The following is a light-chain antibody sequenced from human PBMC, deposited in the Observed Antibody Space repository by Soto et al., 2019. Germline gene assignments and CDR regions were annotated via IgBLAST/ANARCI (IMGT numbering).Light chain of an antibody. CDR2: GND. CDR3: QSYDSSLTGAI. V-gene: IGLV1-40*01. J-gene: IGLJ2*01. Sequence: QSVLTQPPAVSGAPGQRVTISCTGSSSNIGAGYDVYWYQQLSGTAPKLVIYGNDNRPSGVPDRFSGSKSGSSASLAITGLQAEDEADYYCQSYDSSLTGAIFGGGTKVTVL. CDR1: SSNIGAGYD.